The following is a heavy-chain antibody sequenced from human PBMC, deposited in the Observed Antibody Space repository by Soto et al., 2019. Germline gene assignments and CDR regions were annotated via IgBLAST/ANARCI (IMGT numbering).Heavy chain of an antibody. J-gene: IGHJ3*02. CDR2: IRSKGNSYAT. CDR1: GFTFSGSA. Sequence: GGSLRLSCAASGFTFSGSAMHWVRQASGKGLEWVGRIRSKGNSYATAYAASVKGRFTISRDDSKNTAYLQMNSLKTEDTAVYYCTRLLSDTFDIWGQGTMVTVSS. CDR3: TRLLSDTFDI. V-gene: IGHV3-73*01.